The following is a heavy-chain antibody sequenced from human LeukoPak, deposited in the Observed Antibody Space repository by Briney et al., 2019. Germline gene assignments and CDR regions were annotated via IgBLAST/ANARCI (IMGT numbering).Heavy chain of an antibody. CDR1: GFTFSSYS. D-gene: IGHD3-16*02. Sequence: GGSLRLSCAASGFTFSSYSMNWVRQAPGKGLEWVSSITGSSTYIHYADLVKGRFTISRDNAKNSLYLQMNSLRAEDTAVYYCARGFADFVWGSYPSSYWGQGILVTVSS. CDR3: ARGFADFVWGSYPSSY. J-gene: IGHJ4*02. CDR2: ITGSSTYI. V-gene: IGHV3-21*01.